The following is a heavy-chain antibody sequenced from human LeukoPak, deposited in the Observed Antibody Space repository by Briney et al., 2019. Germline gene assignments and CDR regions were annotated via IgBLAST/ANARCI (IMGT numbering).Heavy chain of an antibody. CDR1: GYTFTGYY. CDR3: ARGSYDSSDYEYFHH. D-gene: IGHD3-22*01. Sequence: ASVKVSCKASGYTFTGYYVHWVRQAPGQGLEWVGWINPDTGGTNYAQRFQGTVTMTRDTSISTAYMELSRLRSDDTAVYYCARGSYDSSDYEYFHHWGQGTLVTVPS. CDR2: INPDTGGT. J-gene: IGHJ1*01. V-gene: IGHV1-2*02.